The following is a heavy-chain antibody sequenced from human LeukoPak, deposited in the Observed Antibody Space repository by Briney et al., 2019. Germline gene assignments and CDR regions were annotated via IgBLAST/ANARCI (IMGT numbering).Heavy chain of an antibody. CDR2: IYYSGST. J-gene: IGHJ6*03. V-gene: IGHV4-59*11. CDR1: GGSISSHY. CDR3: AGGRWLQFNYYYYYMDV. D-gene: IGHD5-24*01. Sequence: SETLSLTCNVSGGSISSHYWSWIRQPPGKGLEWIGYIYYSGSTNYNPSLKSRVTISVDTSKNQFSLKLSSVTAADTAVYYCAGGRWLQFNYYYYYMDVWGKGTTVTVSS.